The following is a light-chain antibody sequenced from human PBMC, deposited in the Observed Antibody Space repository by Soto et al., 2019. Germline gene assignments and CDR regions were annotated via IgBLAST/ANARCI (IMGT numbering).Light chain of an antibody. J-gene: IGLJ1*01. CDR1: RSDVSAYNY. CDR3: CSYAGGYTHYA. CDR2: DVS. Sequence: QSVLTQPPSVSGSPGQSVTISCTGTRSDVSAYNYVSWYHQHPGKAPKLMICDVSQRPSGVPDRFSGSKSGNTASLTISGLQAEDEADYFCCSYAGGYTHYAFGTGTKLTVL. V-gene: IGLV2-11*01.